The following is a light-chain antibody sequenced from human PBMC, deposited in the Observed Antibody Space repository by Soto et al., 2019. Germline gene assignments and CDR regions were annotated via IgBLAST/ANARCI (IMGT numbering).Light chain of an antibody. V-gene: IGLV2-14*01. CDR1: SSDVGTYDD. Sequence: QSVLTQPASVSASPGQSITISCTGTSSDVGTYDDVSWYRQHPGKAPRLLIYEVTNRPSGVSNRFPGSKSGDTASLTISGLQAEDEADYYCSSYTDSSNYVFGTGTKVTVL. CDR3: SSYTDSSNYV. CDR2: EVT. J-gene: IGLJ1*01.